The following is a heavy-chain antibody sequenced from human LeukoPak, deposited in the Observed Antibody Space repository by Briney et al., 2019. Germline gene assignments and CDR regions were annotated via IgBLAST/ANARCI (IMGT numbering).Heavy chain of an antibody. J-gene: IGHJ4*02. V-gene: IGHV3-74*01. Sequence: GGSLRLSCAASGFTVSSNYMSWVRQAPGKGLVWVSRINSDGSSTSYADSVKGRFTISRDNAKNTLYLQMNSLRAEDTAVYYCARLGSYSGYDNYFDYWGQGTLVTVSS. D-gene: IGHD5-12*01. CDR3: ARLGSYSGYDNYFDY. CDR1: GFTVSSNY. CDR2: INSDGSST.